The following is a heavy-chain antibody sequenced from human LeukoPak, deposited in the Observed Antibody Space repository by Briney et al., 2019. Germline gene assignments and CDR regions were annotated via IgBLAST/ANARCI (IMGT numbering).Heavy chain of an antibody. CDR3: ARGDYVRFLRSADY. V-gene: IGHV7-4-1*02. Sequence: ASVKVSCKASGYTFTTYAMNWVRQAPGQGLEWMGWINTNTGNPTYAQGFTGRFVFSLDTSVSTAYLQISSLKAEDTAVYYCARGDYVRFLRSADYWGQGTLVTVSS. CDR2: INTNTGNP. J-gene: IGHJ4*02. CDR1: GYTFTTYA. D-gene: IGHD4-17*01.